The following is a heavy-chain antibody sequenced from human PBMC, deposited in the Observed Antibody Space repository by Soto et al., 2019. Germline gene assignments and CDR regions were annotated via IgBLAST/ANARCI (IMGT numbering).Heavy chain of an antibody. CDR1: GGSIGSSNW. J-gene: IGHJ4*02. CDR3: ARGVSSSWYETNY. Sequence: PSETLSLTCAVSGGSIGSSNWWSWVRQSPGKGLEWIGGIYYSGSTYYNPSLKSRVTISLDKSKNQFSLKLSSVTAADTAVYYCARGVSSSWYETNYWGQGTLVTVSS. D-gene: IGHD6-13*01. CDR2: IYYSGST. V-gene: IGHV4-4*02.